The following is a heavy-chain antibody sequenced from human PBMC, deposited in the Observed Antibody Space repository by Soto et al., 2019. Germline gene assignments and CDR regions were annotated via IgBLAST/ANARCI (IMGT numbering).Heavy chain of an antibody. V-gene: IGHV4-4*02. D-gene: IGHD3-9*01. Sequence: QVQLQESSPGLVTPSGTLSLTCAVSSGSIFSSNWWSWVRQPPGKGLEWIGEIRNNGGAANYNPSLRSRVIISVDTSKNESSLKLFSVTAADTAVYYCASHLVMTGTRGFDHWGLGTLVTVSS. CDR2: IRNNGGAA. J-gene: IGHJ4*02. CDR3: ASHLVMTGTRGFDH. CDR1: SGSIFSSNW.